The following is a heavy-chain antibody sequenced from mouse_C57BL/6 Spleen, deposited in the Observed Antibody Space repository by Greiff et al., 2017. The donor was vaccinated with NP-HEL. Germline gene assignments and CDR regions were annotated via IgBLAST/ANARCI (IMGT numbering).Heavy chain of an antibody. CDR2: IYPGSGST. Sequence: QVQLQQPGAELVKPGASVKMSCKASGYTFTSYWITWVKQRPGQGLEWIGDIYPGSGSTNYNEKFKSKATLTVDTSSSTAYMQLSSLTSEDSAVYYCARSGVIYYGNYGPAWFAYWGQGTLVTVSA. J-gene: IGHJ3*01. D-gene: IGHD2-1*01. CDR1: GYTFTSYW. V-gene: IGHV1-55*01. CDR3: ARSGVIYYGNYGPAWFAY.